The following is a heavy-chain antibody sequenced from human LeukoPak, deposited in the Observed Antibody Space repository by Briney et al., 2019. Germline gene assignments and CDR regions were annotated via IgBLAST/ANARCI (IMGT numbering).Heavy chain of an antibody. Sequence: GGSLRLSCAASGFSFSIYAMNWVHQAAGKGLEWVSLIIGNGRDIRYADSVEGRFTISRDNSKNILYLQMSSLRAEDTAVYFCAKDLTPDGLYELDSWGQGTLVTVSS. CDR1: GFSFSIYA. J-gene: IGHJ4*02. CDR2: IIGNGRDI. D-gene: IGHD5/OR15-5a*01. CDR3: AKDLTPDGLYELDS. V-gene: IGHV3-23*01.